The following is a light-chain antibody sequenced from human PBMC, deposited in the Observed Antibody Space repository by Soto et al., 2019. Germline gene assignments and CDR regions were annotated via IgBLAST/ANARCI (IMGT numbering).Light chain of an antibody. Sequence: DIQMTQSPSSLSASVGDRVTITCRASQGISNYLAWYQQKPGKVPKLLIYAASTLQSGVPSRFSGSGSGTDFTLTISSLQPEDVATSYCQRNTSGPRITFGPGTKVDIK. CDR2: AAS. J-gene: IGKJ3*01. CDR3: QRNTSGPRIT. CDR1: QGISNY. V-gene: IGKV1-27*01.